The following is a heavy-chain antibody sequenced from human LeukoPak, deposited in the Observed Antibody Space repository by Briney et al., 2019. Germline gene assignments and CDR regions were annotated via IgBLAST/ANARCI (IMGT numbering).Heavy chain of an antibody. D-gene: IGHD1-26*01. Sequence: SETLSLTCTVSGGSISSYYRSWVRQPPGKGLEWIANIYSSGSTYYNPSLKSRVTISIDTSKNQFSLRLSSVTTADTAVYYCARDIRMVGATLYFDYWGQGTQVIVSS. CDR1: GGSISSYY. V-gene: IGHV4-59*01. J-gene: IGHJ4*02. CDR3: ARDIRMVGATLYFDY. CDR2: IYSSGST.